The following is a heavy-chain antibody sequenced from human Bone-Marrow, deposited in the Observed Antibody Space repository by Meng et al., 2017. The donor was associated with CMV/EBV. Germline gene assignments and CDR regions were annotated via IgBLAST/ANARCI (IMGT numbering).Heavy chain of an antibody. CDR1: GYTLTDYY. CDR3: ARGGLGHYYYGMDV. Sequence: ASVKVSCKASGYTLTDYYIHWARQAPGQGLEWMGWLNPNTGGTIYAQKFQGRVTMTGDTSINTAYIDLSGLRSDDTAIYYCARGGLGHYYYGMDVWGLGTTVTVSS. J-gene: IGHJ6*02. V-gene: IGHV1-2*02. CDR2: LNPNTGGT.